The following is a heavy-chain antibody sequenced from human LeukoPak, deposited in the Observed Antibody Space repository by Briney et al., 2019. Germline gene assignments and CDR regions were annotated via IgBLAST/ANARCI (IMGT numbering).Heavy chain of an antibody. Sequence: SETLSLTCTFPGGSISSYYWNWIRQPPGKGLEWIGYIYYSGNTNYNPSLKSRVTISVDTSKNQFSLNLSSVTAADTAVYYCARDIAAAGSGMWFDPWGQGTLVTVSS. V-gene: IGHV4-59*01. CDR3: ARDIAAAGSGMWFDP. D-gene: IGHD6-13*01. CDR1: GGSISSYY. J-gene: IGHJ5*02. CDR2: IYYSGNT.